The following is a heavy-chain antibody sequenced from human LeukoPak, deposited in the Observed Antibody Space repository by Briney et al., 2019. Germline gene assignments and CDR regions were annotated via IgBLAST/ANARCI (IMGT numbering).Heavy chain of an antibody. CDR1: GFTFSSYW. V-gene: IGHV3-7*03. CDR3: AKDRGAFDI. J-gene: IGHJ3*02. CDR2: IKQDGSEK. Sequence: GGSLRLSCAASGFTFSSYWMSWVRQAPGKGLEWVANIKQDGSEKYYVDSVKGRFTISRDNAKNSLYLQMNSLRAEDTALYYRAKDRGAFDIWGQGTMVTVSS.